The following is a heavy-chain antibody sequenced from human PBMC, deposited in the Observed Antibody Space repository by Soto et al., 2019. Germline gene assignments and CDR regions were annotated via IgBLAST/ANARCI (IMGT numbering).Heavy chain of an antibody. D-gene: IGHD5-18*01. CDR3: ARLRGYSYGSPAYSTYGMDF. Sequence: SETLSLTCTVSGGSISSYYWSWIRQPPGKGLEWIGYIYYSGSTNYNPSLKSRVTISVEASKNQFSLKLSSVTAADTAVYYCARLRGYSYGSPAYSTYGMDFWGQGTTVTLSS. V-gene: IGHV4-59*01. CDR1: GGSISSYY. CDR2: IYYSGST. J-gene: IGHJ6*02.